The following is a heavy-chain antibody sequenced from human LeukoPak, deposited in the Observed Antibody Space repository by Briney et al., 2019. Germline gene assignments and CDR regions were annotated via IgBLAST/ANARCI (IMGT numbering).Heavy chain of an antibody. CDR2: ISGSGGST. D-gene: IGHD3-10*01. V-gene: IGHV3-23*01. CDR3: AKGGRLVSSRHYYGSGSYDH. J-gene: IGHJ4*02. CDR1: GFTFSSYA. Sequence: GGSLRLSCAASGFTFSSYAMSWVRQAPGKGLEWVSAISGSGGSTYYADSVKGRFTISRDNSKNTLYLQMNSLRAEDTAVYYCAKGGRLVSSRHYYGSGSYDHWGQGTLVTVSS.